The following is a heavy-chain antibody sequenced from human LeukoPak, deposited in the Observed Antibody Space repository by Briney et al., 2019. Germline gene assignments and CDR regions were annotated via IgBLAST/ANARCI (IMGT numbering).Heavy chain of an antibody. J-gene: IGHJ4*02. D-gene: IGHD6-19*01. Sequence: GKSLRLSCATSGFTFSSYGVHWVRQAPGKGLEWVAIISYDGSNKYYADSVKGRFTISRDNSKNTLYLQMNSLRAEDTAVYYCAKGPDILNGWYYFDYWGQGTLVTVSS. CDR2: ISYDGSNK. CDR3: AKGPDILNGWYYFDY. CDR1: GFTFSSYG. V-gene: IGHV3-30*18.